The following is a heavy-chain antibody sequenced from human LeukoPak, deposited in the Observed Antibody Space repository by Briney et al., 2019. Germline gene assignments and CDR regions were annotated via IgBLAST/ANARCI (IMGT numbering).Heavy chain of an antibody. CDR2: ISGSGGST. D-gene: IGHD6-19*01. J-gene: IGHJ4*02. CDR1: GFTFSSYA. V-gene: IGHV3-23*01. CDR3: AKDSQQWSSATDY. Sequence: GGSLRLSCAASGFTFSSYAMSWVRQAPGKGLEWVSAISGSGGSTCYADSVKGRFTISRDNSKNTLYLQMNSLRAEDTAVYYCAKDSQQWSSATDYWGQGTLVTVSS.